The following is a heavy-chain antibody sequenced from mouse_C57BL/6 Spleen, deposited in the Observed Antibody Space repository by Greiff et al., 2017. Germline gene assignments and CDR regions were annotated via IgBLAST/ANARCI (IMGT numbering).Heavy chain of an antibody. V-gene: IGHV3-6*01. D-gene: IGHD2-5*01. CDR1: GYSITSGYY. J-gene: IGHJ1*03. CDR3: AGYYSNYDWYFDV. CDR2: ISYDGSN. Sequence: EVKLVESGPGLVKPSQSLSLTCSVTGYSITSGYYWNWIRQFPGNKLEWMGYISYDGSNNYNPSLKNRISITRDTSKNQFFLKLNSVTTEDTATYYCAGYYSNYDWYFDVWGTGTTVTVSS.